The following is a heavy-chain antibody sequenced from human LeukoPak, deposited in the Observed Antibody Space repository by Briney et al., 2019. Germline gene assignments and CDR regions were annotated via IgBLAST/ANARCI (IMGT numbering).Heavy chain of an antibody. D-gene: IGHD7-27*01. V-gene: IGHV3-30*02. CDR3: AKVPGDWSGMDV. Sequence: PGGSRRLSCAASGFSVSTYGMHWVRQAPGKGLEGVAFIPYDVSNKYYADSVKGRFTISRDNSKNTLYLQMNSLRVEDTAVYYCAKVPGDWSGMDVWGQGTTVTV. J-gene: IGHJ6*02. CDR2: IPYDVSNK. CDR1: GFSVSTYG.